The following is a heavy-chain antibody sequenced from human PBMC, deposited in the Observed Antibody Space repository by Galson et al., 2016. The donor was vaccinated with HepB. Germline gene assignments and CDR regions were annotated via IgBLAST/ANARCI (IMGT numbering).Heavy chain of an antibody. CDR1: GFTFSSYS. CDR2: ISSSSDNK. CDR3: ARDPSGSRDY. D-gene: IGHD1-26*01. V-gene: IGHV3-21*01. Sequence: SLRLSCAASGFTFSSYSMNWVRQAPGKGLEWVSGISSSSDNKVYAESVKGRFTISRDNAKNSLYLQMNSLRAEDTAVYYCARDPSGSRDYWGQGILVTVAS. J-gene: IGHJ4*02.